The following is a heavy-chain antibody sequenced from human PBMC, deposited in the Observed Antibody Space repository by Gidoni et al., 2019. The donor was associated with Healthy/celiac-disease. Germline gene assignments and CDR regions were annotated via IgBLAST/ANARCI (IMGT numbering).Heavy chain of an antibody. J-gene: IGHJ1*01. CDR1: GFTFDDYT. Sequence: EVQLVESVGVVVQHGGSLRLSCAASGFTFDDYTMHWVRQAPGKGLEWVSLISCDGGSRYYADSVKCRFTISRDNSKNSLYLQMNSLRTEDTALYYCAKGGYNYSKQDIEYFQHWGQGTLVTFSS. CDR2: ISCDGGSR. CDR3: AKGGYNYSKQDIEYFQH. D-gene: IGHD3-22*01. V-gene: IGHV3-43*01.